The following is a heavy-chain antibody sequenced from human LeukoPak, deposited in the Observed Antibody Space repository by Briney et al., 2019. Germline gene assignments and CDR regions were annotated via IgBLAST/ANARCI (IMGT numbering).Heavy chain of an antibody. V-gene: IGHV3-21*01. Sequence: GGSLRLSCAASGFTFSSYSMNWVRQAPGKGLEWVSYMSSSSSYIYYADSVKGRFTISRDNAKNSLFLQMNSLRAEDTAVYYCFLHPLSLEALDYWGQGTLVTVSS. CDR2: MSSSSSYI. D-gene: IGHD4-11*01. CDR1: GFTFSSYS. J-gene: IGHJ4*02. CDR3: FLHPLSLEALDY.